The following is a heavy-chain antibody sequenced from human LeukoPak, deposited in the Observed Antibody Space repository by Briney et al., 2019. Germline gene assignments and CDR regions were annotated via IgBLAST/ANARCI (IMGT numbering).Heavy chain of an antibody. CDR1: GGSFSGYF. Sequence: PSDTLSLTCTVYGGSFSGYFWSWIPQPPGNALYWIGEINHSGNTNYNPSLKSRAAISVDTSKSQFSLKLSSVTAADTDVYYCARRYDDLGSPLNDWGRGTLVTVSS. D-gene: IGHD3-10*01. CDR3: ARRYDDLGSPLND. V-gene: IGHV4-34*01. J-gene: IGHJ4*02. CDR2: INHSGNT.